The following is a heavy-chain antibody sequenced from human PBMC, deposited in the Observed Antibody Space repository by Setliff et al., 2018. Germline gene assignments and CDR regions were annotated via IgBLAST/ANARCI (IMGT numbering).Heavy chain of an antibody. CDR2: IYPGDSDT. J-gene: IGHJ6*02. CDR1: GYSFTSYW. D-gene: IGHD3-3*01. CDR3: ARSQYRAIFGVYYYYYGMDV. V-gene: IGHV5-51*01. Sequence: GESLKISCKGSGYSFTSYWIGWVRQMPGKGLEWMGIIYPGDSDTRYSPSFQGQVTISADKSISTAYLQWSSLKASDTAMHYCARSQYRAIFGVYYYYYGMDVWGQGTTVTVSS.